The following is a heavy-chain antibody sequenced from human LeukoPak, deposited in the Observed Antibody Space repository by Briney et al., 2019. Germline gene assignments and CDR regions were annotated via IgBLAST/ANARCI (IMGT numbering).Heavy chain of an antibody. CDR3: ARGSLADHGGVDY. Sequence: GGSLRLSCAASGFTFSDYYMSWIRQAPGKGLEWVSAISGSGGSTYYADSVKGRFTISRDNSKSTLYLQMNSLRAEDTAVYYCARGSLADHGGVDYWGQGTLVTVSS. D-gene: IGHD4-23*01. J-gene: IGHJ4*02. CDR2: ISGSGGST. CDR1: GFTFSDYY. V-gene: IGHV3-23*01.